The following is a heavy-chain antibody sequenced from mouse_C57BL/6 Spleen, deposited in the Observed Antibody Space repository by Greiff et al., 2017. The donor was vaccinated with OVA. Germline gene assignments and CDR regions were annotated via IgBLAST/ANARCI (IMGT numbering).Heavy chain of an antibody. CDR2: IDPEDGEP. Sequence: VQLKESGAELVKPGASVKLSCTASGFNIKDYYMHWVKQRTEQGLEWIGRIDPEDGEPKYAPKFQGKATITADTSSNTAYLQLSSLTSEDTAVDYGAHYGSSYLYYFDYWGQGTTLTVSS. CDR3: AHYGSSYLYYFDY. CDR1: GFNIKDYY. V-gene: IGHV14-2*01. D-gene: IGHD1-1*01. J-gene: IGHJ2*01.